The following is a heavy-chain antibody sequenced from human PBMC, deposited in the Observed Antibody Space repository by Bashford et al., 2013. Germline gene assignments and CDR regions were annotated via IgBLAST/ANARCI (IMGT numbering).Heavy chain of an antibody. D-gene: IGHD3-16*01. J-gene: IGHJ5*02. CDR1: GFTFSNYA. CDR2: VSGRGSST. Sequence: SGGSLRLSCAASGFTFSNYAMSWVRQAPGKGLEWVSAVSGRGSSTYYADSVKGRFTISRDNSKNTLYLQMNSLRAEDTAVYYCARNADSDYVFSWFDPWGQGTLVTVSS. CDR3: ARNADSDYVFSWFDP. V-gene: IGHV3-23*01.